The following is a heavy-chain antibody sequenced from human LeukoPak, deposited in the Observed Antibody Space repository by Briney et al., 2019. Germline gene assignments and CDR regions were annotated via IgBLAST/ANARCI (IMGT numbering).Heavy chain of an antibody. D-gene: IGHD2-8*01. V-gene: IGHV3-23*01. J-gene: IGHJ4*02. CDR3: ARDGIVLMGGYFDY. CDR1: GFTFSSYA. CDR2: ISGSGGST. Sequence: GSLRLSCAASGFTFSSYAMSWVRQAPGKGLEWVSAISGSGGSTYYADSVKGRFTISRVNAKNSLYLQMNSLRAEDTAVYYCARDGIVLMGGYFDYWGQGTLVTVSS.